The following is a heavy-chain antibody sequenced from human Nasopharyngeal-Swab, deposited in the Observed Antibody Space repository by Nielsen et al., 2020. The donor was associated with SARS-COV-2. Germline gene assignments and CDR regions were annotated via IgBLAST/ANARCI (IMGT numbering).Heavy chain of an antibody. V-gene: IGHV3-21*04. Sequence: WIRQPPGKGLEWVSSISSSSSYIYYADSVKGRFTISRDNAKNSLYLQMNSLRAEDTAVYYCARDESSSGWYAFDYWGQGTLVTASS. J-gene: IGHJ4*02. CDR3: ARDESSSGWYAFDY. D-gene: IGHD6-19*01. CDR2: ISSSSSYI.